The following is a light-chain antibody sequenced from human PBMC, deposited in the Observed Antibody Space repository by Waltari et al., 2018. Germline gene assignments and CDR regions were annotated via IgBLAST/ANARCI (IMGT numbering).Light chain of an antibody. CDR3: HSRETFSTRL. Sequence: SSDLTQDPSLSVALGQTVRITCHGDSLRRYYASWYQQRPGQAPILVLYGPDNRSSGIPDRFSGSTSGNTASLTITGAQAEDEADYYCHSRETFSTRLFGGGTRLTV. V-gene: IGLV3-19*01. J-gene: IGLJ2*01. CDR2: GPD. CDR1: SLRRYY.